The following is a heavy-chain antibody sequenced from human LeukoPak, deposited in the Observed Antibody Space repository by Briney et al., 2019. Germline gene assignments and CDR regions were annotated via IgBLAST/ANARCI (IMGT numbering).Heavy chain of an antibody. V-gene: IGHV1-8*03. CDR3: ARGGDLYDFWSGYYNP. CDR1: GYTFTSYG. Sequence: GASVKVSCKASGYTFTSYGISWVRQATGQGLEWMGWMNPNSGNTGYAQKFQGRVTITRNTSISTAYMELSSLRSEDTAVYYCARGGDLYDFWSGYYNPWGQGTLVTVSS. CDR2: MNPNSGNT. D-gene: IGHD3-3*01. J-gene: IGHJ5*02.